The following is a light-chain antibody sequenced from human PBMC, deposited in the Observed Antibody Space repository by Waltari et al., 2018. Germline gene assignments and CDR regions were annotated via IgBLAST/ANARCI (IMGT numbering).Light chain of an antibody. CDR1: PTADNTY. CDR3: QQYTHSPWT. V-gene: IGKV3-20*01. Sequence: EILLTQSPATLSLSPGESATLSCRTSPTADNTYVTWYQQKLGQAPRLLISGISLRAPGIPDRFRGSGSGTDFTLTISRLEPEDFAVYFCQQYTHSPWTFGQGTRVEVK. J-gene: IGKJ1*01. CDR2: GIS.